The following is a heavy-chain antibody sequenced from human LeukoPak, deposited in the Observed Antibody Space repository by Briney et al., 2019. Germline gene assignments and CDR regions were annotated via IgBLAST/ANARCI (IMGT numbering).Heavy chain of an antibody. D-gene: IGHD1-26*01. V-gene: IGHV1-3*01. J-gene: IGHJ4*02. Sequence: RASVKVSCKASGYTFTSYAMHWVRQAPGQRLEWMGWINAGNGNTKYSQKFQGRVTITRDTSASTAYMELSSLRSEDTAVYYCAREEWELLGGSFDYWGQGTLVTVSS. CDR1: GYTFTSYA. CDR3: AREEWELLGGSFDY. CDR2: INAGNGNT.